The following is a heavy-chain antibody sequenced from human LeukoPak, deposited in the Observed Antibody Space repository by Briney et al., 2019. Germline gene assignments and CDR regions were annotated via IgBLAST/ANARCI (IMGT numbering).Heavy chain of an antibody. J-gene: IGHJ5*02. D-gene: IGHD2-2*01. CDR3: ARAREALGYCSSTSCQNWFDP. V-gene: IGHV4-34*01. CDR1: GGSFSGYY. CDR2: INHSGST. Sequence: SETLSLTCDVYGGSFSGYYWSWIRQPPGKGLEWIGEINHSGSTNYNPSLKSRVTISVDTSKNRFSLKLSSVTAADTAVYYCARAREALGYCSSTSCQNWFDPWGQGTLVTVSS.